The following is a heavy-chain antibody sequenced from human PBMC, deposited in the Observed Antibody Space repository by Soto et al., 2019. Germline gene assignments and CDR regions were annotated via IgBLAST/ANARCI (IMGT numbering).Heavy chain of an antibody. V-gene: IGHV3-33*01. CDR3: ARTPILVVPAAPAPRYYYYGMDV. CDR2: IWYDGSNK. D-gene: IGHD2-2*01. Sequence: QVQLVESGGGVVQPGRSLRLSCAASGYTFSSYGMHWVRQAPGKGLEWVAVIWYDGSNKYYADSVKGRFTISRDNSKNPLYLQMNSLRAEDTAVYYCARTPILVVPAAPAPRYYYYGMDVWGQGTTVTVSS. CDR1: GYTFSSYG. J-gene: IGHJ6*02.